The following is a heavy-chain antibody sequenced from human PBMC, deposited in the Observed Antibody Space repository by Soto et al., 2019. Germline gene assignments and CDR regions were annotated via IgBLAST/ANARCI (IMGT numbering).Heavy chain of an antibody. Sequence: QVQLVQSGAEVKKPGDSVKVSCKASGYTFTSYYMHWVRQAPGQGLEWMGIINPSSGSTSYAQKFQGRVTMTRDTSTNTVYMELSSLRSEDTAVYYCARINGFLEWLPFDYWGQGTLVTVSS. CDR1: GYTFTSYY. CDR2: INPSSGST. D-gene: IGHD3-3*01. J-gene: IGHJ4*02. CDR3: ARINGFLEWLPFDY. V-gene: IGHV1-46*01.